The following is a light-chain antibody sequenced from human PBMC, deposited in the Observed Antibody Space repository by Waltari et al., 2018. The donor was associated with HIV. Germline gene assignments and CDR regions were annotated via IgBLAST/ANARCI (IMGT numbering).Light chain of an antibody. CDR2: VND. Sequence: QSVLTHPPSVSLAPGRRVTISSTGSSSNIGAGNDVHWYQQFPGTAPRLLIYVNDNRPSGVPDRFSASKSGTSASLAITGLQAEDEADYYCQSYDSSLSGSVFGGGTKLTVL. J-gene: IGLJ3*02. CDR3: QSYDSSLSGSV. V-gene: IGLV1-40*01. CDR1: SSNIGAGND.